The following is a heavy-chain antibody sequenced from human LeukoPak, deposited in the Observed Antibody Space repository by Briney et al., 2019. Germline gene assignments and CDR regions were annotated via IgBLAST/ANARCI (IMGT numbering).Heavy chain of an antibody. D-gene: IGHD2-21*01. V-gene: IGHV4-38-2*02. CDR3: ARDLPILDYMDV. CDR1: GYSISSGYY. J-gene: IGHJ6*03. CDR2: IYHSGST. Sequence: SETLSLTCTVSGYSISSGYYWGWIRQPPGKGLEWIGSIYHSGSTYYNPSLKSRVTISVDTSKNQFSLKLSSVTAADTAVYYCARDLPILDYMDVWGKGTTVTVSS.